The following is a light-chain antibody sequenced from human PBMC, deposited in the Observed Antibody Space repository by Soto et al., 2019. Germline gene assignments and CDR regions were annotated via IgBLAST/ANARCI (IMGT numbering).Light chain of an antibody. CDR1: SSTVGGFNV. V-gene: IGLV2-23*01. CDR2: EGI. CDR3: CSYVGATTXV. J-gene: IGLJ1*01. Sequence: QSVLTQPASVSGSPGQSITISCTGTSSTVGGFNVISWYQQHPGKAPKVIIYEGIKRPSGVSNRFSGSNSGSTASLTISGLQAEDEADYYCCSYVGATTXVFGTGTKVT.